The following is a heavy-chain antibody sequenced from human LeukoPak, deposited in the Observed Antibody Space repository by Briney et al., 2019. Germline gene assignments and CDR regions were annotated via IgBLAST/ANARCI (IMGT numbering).Heavy chain of an antibody. D-gene: IGHD2/OR15-2a*01. CDR1: GFTFDDYA. CDR2: IWYDGSNK. CDR3: AREGPRGNSQFDY. Sequence: GGSLRLSCAASGFTFDDYAMHWVRQAPGKGLEWVALIWYDGSNKYYADSVKGRLTISRDNSKNTLYLQMNSLRAEDTAVYYCAREGPRGNSQFDYWGQGTLVTVSS. V-gene: IGHV3-33*08. J-gene: IGHJ4*02.